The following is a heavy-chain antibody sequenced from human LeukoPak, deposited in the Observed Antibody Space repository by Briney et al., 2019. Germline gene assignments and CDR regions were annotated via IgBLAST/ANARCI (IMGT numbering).Heavy chain of an antibody. V-gene: IGHV3-23*01. CDR2: ISGSASST. Sequence: GGSLRLSCAASGFTFSNYAMSWVRQAPGKGLEWVSAISGSASSTYHADSVKGRFTISRDNSKNTLYLQMNSLRAEDTAVYYCAKADSGSYLFDAFDIWGQGTMVTVSS. CDR3: AKADSGSYLFDAFDI. J-gene: IGHJ3*02. D-gene: IGHD3-10*01. CDR1: GFTFSNYA.